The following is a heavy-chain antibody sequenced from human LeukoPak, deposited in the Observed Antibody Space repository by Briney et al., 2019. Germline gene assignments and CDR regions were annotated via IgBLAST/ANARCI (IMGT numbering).Heavy chain of an antibody. CDR3: ARDGIEDG. V-gene: IGHV3-64*01. D-gene: IGHD1-26*01. CDR2: ISSNGGSA. CDR1: GFTFSSYA. Sequence: PGGSLRLSCAASGFTFSSYAMHWVRQAPGKGLEYVSAISSNGGSAYYANSVKGRFTISRDNSKNTLYLQMGSLRAEDMAVYYCARDGIEDGWGQGTLVTVSS. J-gene: IGHJ4*02.